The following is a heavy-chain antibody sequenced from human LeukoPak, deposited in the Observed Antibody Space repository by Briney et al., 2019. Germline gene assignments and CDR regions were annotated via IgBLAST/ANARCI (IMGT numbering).Heavy chain of an antibody. CDR3: TTDRGGDY. CDR2: TKSKTDGGTT. V-gene: IGHV3-15*01. Sequence: GGSLRLSCAASGFTFSNAWISWVRQAPGKGLEWVGRTKSKTDGGTTDYAAPVKGRFTISRDDSKNTLYLQMNSLKTEDTAVYYCTTDRGGDYWGQGTLVTVSS. CDR1: GFTFSNAW. J-gene: IGHJ4*02.